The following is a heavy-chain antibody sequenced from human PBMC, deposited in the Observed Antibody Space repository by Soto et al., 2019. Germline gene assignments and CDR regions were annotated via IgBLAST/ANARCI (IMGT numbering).Heavy chain of an antibody. CDR3: AKPRQITSLLHYYFDY. CDR1: GCTFSSYA. CDR2: ISYDGSNK. D-gene: IGHD2-15*01. V-gene: IGHV3-30*18. Sequence: GGSLRLSCAAAGCTFSSYAMSWVRQAPGKGLEWVAVISYDGSNKYYADSVKGRFTISRDNSKNTLYLQMNSLRAEDTAVYYCAKPRQITSLLHYYFDYWGQGTLVTVSS. J-gene: IGHJ4*02.